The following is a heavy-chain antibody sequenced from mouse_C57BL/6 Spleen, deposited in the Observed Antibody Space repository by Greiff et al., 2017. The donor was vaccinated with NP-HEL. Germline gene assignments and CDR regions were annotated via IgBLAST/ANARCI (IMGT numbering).Heavy chain of an antibody. D-gene: IGHD1-1*01. CDR1: GYAFSGSW. V-gene: IGHV1-82*01. J-gene: IGHJ3*01. Sequence: RSELERLRPGASGRISCKASGYAFSGSWRNGVRQRPGKGLEWIGRIDPGDGDTNYNGKFKGKATLTADKSSSTAYMQLSSLTSEDSAVYFCARDGSSYGYWGQGTLVTVSA. CDR3: ARDGSSYGY. CDR2: IDPGDGDT.